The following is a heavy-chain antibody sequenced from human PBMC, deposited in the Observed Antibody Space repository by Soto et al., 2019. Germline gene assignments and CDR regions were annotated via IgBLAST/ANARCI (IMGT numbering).Heavy chain of an antibody. CDR3: ARDERYYYDSSGNNWFDP. V-gene: IGHV3-11*05. Sequence: QVQLVESGGGLVKPGGSLRLSCAASGFTFSDYYMSWIRQAPGKGLEWVSYISSSSYTNYADSVKGRFTISRDNAKNSLYLQMNSLRAEDTAVYYCARDERYYYDSSGNNWFDPWGQGTLVTVSS. D-gene: IGHD3-22*01. CDR2: ISSSSYT. CDR1: GFTFSDYY. J-gene: IGHJ5*02.